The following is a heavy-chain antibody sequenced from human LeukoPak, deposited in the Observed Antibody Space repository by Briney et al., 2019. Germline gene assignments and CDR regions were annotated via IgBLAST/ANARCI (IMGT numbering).Heavy chain of an antibody. CDR1: GYTFTSYG. D-gene: IGHD3-10*01. J-gene: IGHJ4*02. Sequence: GASVKVSCKASGYTFTSYGFSWVRQAPGQGLEWMGWISSYNGDTNYAQRVQDRVTMTTDTATSTAYMELRSLRSDDSAVYYCARDPVITLVRGVIMNYFDYWGQGTLVTVSS. V-gene: IGHV1-18*01. CDR3: ARDPVITLVRGVIMNYFDY. CDR2: ISSYNGDT.